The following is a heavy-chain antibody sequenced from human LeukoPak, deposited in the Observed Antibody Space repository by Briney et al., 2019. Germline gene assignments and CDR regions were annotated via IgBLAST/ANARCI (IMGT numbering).Heavy chain of an antibody. D-gene: IGHD3-10*01. Sequence: PGRSLRPSCAASGFTFGDYAMHWVRQAPGKGLEWVSGISWNSGSIAYADSVKGRFTISRDNAKNSLYLQMNSLTSEDMALYYCAKDSTWAMVRGYFDYWGQGTLVTVSS. CDR1: GFTFGDYA. CDR2: ISWNSGSI. V-gene: IGHV3-9*03. J-gene: IGHJ4*02. CDR3: AKDSTWAMVRGYFDY.